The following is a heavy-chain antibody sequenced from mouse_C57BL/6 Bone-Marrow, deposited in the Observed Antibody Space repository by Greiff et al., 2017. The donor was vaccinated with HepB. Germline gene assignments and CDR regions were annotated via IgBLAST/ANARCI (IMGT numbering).Heavy chain of an antibody. CDR1: GYAFTNYL. J-gene: IGHJ2*01. D-gene: IGHD2-2*01. CDR2: INPGSGGT. CDR3: ARYGYDDFDD. Sequence: QVQLQQSGAELVRPGTSVKVSCKASGYAFTNYLIEWVKQRPGQGLEWIGVINPGSGGTNYNEKFKGKATLTADKSSSTAYMQLSSLTSEDSAVYFCARYGYDDFDDWGQGTTLTVSS. V-gene: IGHV1-54*01.